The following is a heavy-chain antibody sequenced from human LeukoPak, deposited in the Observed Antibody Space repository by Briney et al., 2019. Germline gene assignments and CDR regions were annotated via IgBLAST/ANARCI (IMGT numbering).Heavy chain of an antibody. V-gene: IGHV3-21*01. CDR2: ISSSSSYI. D-gene: IGHD5-12*01. Sequence: GGSLRLSCAASGFTFSSYSMNWVRQAPGKGLEWVSSISSSSSYIYYADSVKGRFTISRDNSKNTLYLQMNSLRAEDTAVYYCALGGIVATIKGPFDYWGQGTLVTVSS. CDR3: ALGGIVATIKGPFDY. J-gene: IGHJ4*02. CDR1: GFTFSSYS.